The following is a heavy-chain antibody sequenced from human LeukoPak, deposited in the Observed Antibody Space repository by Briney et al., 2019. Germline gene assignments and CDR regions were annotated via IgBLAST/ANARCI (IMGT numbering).Heavy chain of an antibody. CDR3: ARGISRYYDSSGYRGSAFDI. Sequence: SETLSLTCTVSGGSISSYYWSWIRHPPGKGLEWIGEINHSGSTNYNPSLKSRVTISVDTSKNQFSLKLSSVTAADTAVYYCARGISRYYDSSGYRGSAFDIWGQGAMVTVSS. CDR2: INHSGST. J-gene: IGHJ3*02. D-gene: IGHD3-22*01. V-gene: IGHV4-34*01. CDR1: GGSISSYY.